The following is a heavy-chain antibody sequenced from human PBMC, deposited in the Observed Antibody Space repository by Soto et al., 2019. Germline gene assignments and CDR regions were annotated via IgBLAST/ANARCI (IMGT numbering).Heavy chain of an antibody. CDR3: ARARYSASGSRRSYYFDY. CDR1: GGSISSGGYS. V-gene: IGHV4-30-2*01. D-gene: IGHD3-10*01. J-gene: IGHJ4*02. Sequence: QLQLQESGSGLVKPSQTLSLTCAVSGGSISSGGYSWSWIRQPPGKGLEWIGYIYHSGSTYYNPXXKSRVAIEVEXXQXQXXRKLSSGTAADTAVCYCARARYSASGSRRSYYFDYWGQGTLVAVSS. CDR2: IYHSGST.